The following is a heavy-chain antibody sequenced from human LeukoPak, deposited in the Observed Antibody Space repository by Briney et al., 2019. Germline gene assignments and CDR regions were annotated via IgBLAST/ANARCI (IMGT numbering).Heavy chain of an antibody. V-gene: IGHV1-69*04. Sequence: SVKVSCKASGDTFSSYAISWVRQAPGQGLEWMGRIIPILGIANYAQKFQGRVTITADKSTSTAYMELSSLRSEDTAVYYCARDRGGLRGYSYGYPDYWGQGTLVTVSS. J-gene: IGHJ4*02. CDR1: GDTFSSYA. CDR3: ARDRGGLRGYSYGYPDY. D-gene: IGHD5-18*01. CDR2: IIPILGIA.